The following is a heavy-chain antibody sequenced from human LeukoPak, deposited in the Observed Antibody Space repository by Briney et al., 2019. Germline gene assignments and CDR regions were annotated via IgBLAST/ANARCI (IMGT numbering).Heavy chain of an antibody. CDR3: AKDSSGWYGGFDY. V-gene: IGHV3-23*01. CDR1: GFTFSSYA. D-gene: IGHD6-19*01. Sequence: GGSLRLSCAASGFTFSSYAMSWVRQAPGKGLEWVSAISGSGGSTYYADSVKGRFTITRDNSKNTLYLQMNSLRAEDTAVYYCAKDSSGWYGGFDYWGQGTLVTVSS. CDR2: ISGSGGST. J-gene: IGHJ4*02.